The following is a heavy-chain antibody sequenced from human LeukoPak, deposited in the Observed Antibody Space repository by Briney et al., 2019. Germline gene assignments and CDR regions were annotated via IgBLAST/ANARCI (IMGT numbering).Heavy chain of an antibody. CDR1: GGSFSGYY. CDR2: INHSGST. J-gene: IGHJ5*02. CDR3: ARARRITMVRGKFDP. D-gene: IGHD3-10*01. V-gene: IGHV4-34*01. Sequence: PSETLSLTCAVYGGSFSGYYWSWIRQPPGKGLEWIGEINHSGSTNYNPSLKSRVTISVDTSKNQFSLKLSSVTAADTAVYYCARARRITMVRGKFDPWGQGTLVTVPS.